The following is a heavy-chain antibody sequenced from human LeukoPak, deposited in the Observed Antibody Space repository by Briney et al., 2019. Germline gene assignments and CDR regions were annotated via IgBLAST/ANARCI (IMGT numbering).Heavy chain of an antibody. CDR3: ARGLLDFWSGYSS. V-gene: IGHV3-48*01. CDR1: GFTFSSYW. Sequence: PGAPQRLSCAVSGFTFSSYWMSGLRQAPGKGLEWVSYISSSASTISYADSVKGRFTISRDNAQNSLYLQMSSLRAEDTAVYYCARGLLDFWSGYSSWGQGTLVTVSS. CDR2: ISSSASTI. D-gene: IGHD3-3*01. J-gene: IGHJ5*02.